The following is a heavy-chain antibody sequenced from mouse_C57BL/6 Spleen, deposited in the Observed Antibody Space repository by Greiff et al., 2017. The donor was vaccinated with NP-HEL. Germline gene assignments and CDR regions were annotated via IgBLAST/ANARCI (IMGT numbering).Heavy chain of an antibody. CDR2: ISSGGDYI. D-gene: IGHD2-3*01. J-gene: IGHJ3*01. CDR1: GFTFSSYA. V-gene: IGHV5-9-1*02. CDR3: TRGSYDGFAY. Sequence: DVMLVESGEGLVKPGGSLKLSCAASGFTFSSYAMSWVRQTPEKRLEWVAYISSGGDYIYYADTVKGRFTISRDNARNTLYLQMSSLKSEDTAMYYCTRGSYDGFAYWGQGTLVTVSA.